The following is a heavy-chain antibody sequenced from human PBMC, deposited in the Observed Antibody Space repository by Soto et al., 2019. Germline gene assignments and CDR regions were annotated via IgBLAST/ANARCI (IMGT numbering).Heavy chain of an antibody. Sequence: EVQLVESGGGLVQPGGSLRLSCAASGFTFTRYSMNWVRQAPGKGLEWVASISSTTNYIYYGDSMNGRFTISRDNAKNSLYLEMNSLRAEDTAVYDCARESEDLTSNFDYWGQGTLFTVSS. V-gene: IGHV3-21*06. CDR3: ARESEDLTSNFDY. CDR2: ISSTTNYI. CDR1: GFTFTRYS. J-gene: IGHJ4*02.